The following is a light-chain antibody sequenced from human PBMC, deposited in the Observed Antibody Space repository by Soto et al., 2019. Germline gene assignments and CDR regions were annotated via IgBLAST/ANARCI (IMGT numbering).Light chain of an antibody. CDR3: SSYTSSSTRV. Sequence: QSALTQPASVSGSPGQSLTISCTGTTSDIGFYDYVSWYQQYPGKAPKLLIYGVTIRPSGISNRFSGSKSGSTASLTISGLRDEDEADYYCSSYTSSSTRVFGTGTKLTVL. CDR1: TSDIGFYDY. J-gene: IGLJ1*01. CDR2: GVT. V-gene: IGLV2-14*01.